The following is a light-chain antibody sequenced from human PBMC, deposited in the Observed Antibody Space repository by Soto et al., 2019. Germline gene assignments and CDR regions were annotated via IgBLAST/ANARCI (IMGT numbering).Light chain of an antibody. CDR1: SSDVGAYNS. CDR2: KGT. CDR3: ISYRGSDTSYV. Sequence: QSVLAQPASVSGSPGQSITISCTGTSSDVGAYNSVSWYQQHPHRAPQVIIYKGTQRPSGVSNRFSGSTSGNAASLTISALQADDEADYYCISYRGSDTSYVFGTGTKVTVL. J-gene: IGLJ1*01. V-gene: IGLV2-14*02.